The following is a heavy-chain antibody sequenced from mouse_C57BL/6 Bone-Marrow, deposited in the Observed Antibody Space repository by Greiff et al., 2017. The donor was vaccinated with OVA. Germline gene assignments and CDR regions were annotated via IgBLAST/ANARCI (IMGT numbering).Heavy chain of an antibody. D-gene: IGHD1-1*01. Sequence: VQLQQSGPGLVKPSQSLSLTCSVTGYSITSGYYWNWIRQFPGNKLEWMGYISYDGSNNYNPSLKNRISITRDTSKNQFFLKLNSVTTEDTATYYCARDPVYYYGSSPYYFDYWGQGTTLTVSS. J-gene: IGHJ2*01. CDR2: ISYDGSN. CDR3: ARDPVYYYGSSPYYFDY. V-gene: IGHV3-6*01. CDR1: GYSITSGYY.